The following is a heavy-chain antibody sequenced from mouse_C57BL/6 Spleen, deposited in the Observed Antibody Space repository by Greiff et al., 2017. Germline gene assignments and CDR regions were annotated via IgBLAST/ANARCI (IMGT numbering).Heavy chain of an antibody. CDR3: ARHYYGSSSYAMDY. Sequence: VQLQQSGPELVKPGASVKLSCKASGYTFTSYDINWVKQRPGQGLEWIGWIYPRDGSTKYNEKFKGKATLTVDTSSSTAYMELHSLTSEDSAVYFCARHYYGSSSYAMDYWGQGTSVTVSS. D-gene: IGHD1-1*01. CDR2: IYPRDGST. V-gene: IGHV1-85*01. J-gene: IGHJ4*01. CDR1: GYTFTSYD.